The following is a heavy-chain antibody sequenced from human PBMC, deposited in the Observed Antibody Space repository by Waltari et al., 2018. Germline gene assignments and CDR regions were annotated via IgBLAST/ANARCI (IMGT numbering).Heavy chain of an antibody. D-gene: IGHD1-1*01. CDR3: AREPGQTGTDNAFDI. J-gene: IGHJ3*02. CDR2: IKQDGSEK. Sequence: EVQLVESGGGLVQPGGSLRLSCAASGFTLSSYWMSWVRQAPGKGLEWVDNIKQDGSEKYYLDSVKGRFTISRDNAKNALYLQMNSLRADDTAVYYCAREPGQTGTDNAFDIWGQGTMVTVSS. V-gene: IGHV3-7*01. CDR1: GFTLSSYW.